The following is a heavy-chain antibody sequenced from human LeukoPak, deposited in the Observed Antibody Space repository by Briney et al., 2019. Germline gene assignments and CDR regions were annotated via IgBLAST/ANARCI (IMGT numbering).Heavy chain of an antibody. D-gene: IGHD3-22*01. J-gene: IGHJ4*02. CDR3: AKDLRLRYYDSSGYYDY. Sequence: GRSLRLSCAASGFTFSSYAMSWVRQAPGKGLEWVSAISGSGGSTYYADSVKGRFTISRDNSKNTLYLQMNSLRAEDTAVYYCAKDLRLRYYDSSGYYDYWGQGTLVTVSS. CDR1: GFTFSSYA. V-gene: IGHV3-23*01. CDR2: ISGSGGST.